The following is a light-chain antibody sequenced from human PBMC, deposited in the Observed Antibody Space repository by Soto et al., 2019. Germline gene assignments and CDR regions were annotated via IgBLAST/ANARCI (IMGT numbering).Light chain of an antibody. Sequence: ENVLTQSPGTLSLSPGERATLSCRASQSISSSYLAWYQQKPGQTPRLLIYHASGMATVIPDRFSGSGSGTNFTLTISRLEPEEVAVYFCQQYGDSLLTFGGGTKVEIK. CDR1: QSISSSY. J-gene: IGKJ4*01. V-gene: IGKV3-20*01. CDR3: QQYGDSLLT. CDR2: HAS.